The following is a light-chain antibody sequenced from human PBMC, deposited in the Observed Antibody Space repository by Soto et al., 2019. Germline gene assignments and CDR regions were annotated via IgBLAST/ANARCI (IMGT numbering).Light chain of an antibody. J-gene: IGKJ5*01. CDR3: QQYGSSPIT. V-gene: IGKV3-20*01. Sequence: EIVLTQSPGTLSLSPGERATLSCRASQSVNSNYLAWYQQKSGQAPRLLIYGASSRATGIPDKFSGSGSGTDVTLTISRLDPEDFAASYCQQYGSSPITFGHGTRLEIK. CDR1: QSVNSNY. CDR2: GAS.